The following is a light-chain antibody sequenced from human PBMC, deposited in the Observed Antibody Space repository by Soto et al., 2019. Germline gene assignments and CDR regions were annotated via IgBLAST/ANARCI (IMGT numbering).Light chain of an antibody. CDR2: EVN. CDR3: SSYAGSSNV. Sequence: QSALTQPPSASGSPGQSVAISCTGTSSDVGGYNYVSWYQYHPGKAHKLMIYEVNKRPSGVPDRFSGSKSGNTASLTVSGLQAEDEADYYCSSYAGSSNVFGTGSKVTVL. V-gene: IGLV2-8*01. CDR1: SSDVGGYNY. J-gene: IGLJ1*01.